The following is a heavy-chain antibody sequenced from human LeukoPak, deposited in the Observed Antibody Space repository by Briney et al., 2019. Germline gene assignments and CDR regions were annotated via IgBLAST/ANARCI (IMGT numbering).Heavy chain of an antibody. D-gene: IGHD6-19*01. CDR1: GFTFSSYA. CDR3: TGSSGWAPGDY. CDR2: ITGSGGST. Sequence: GGSLRLSCAASGFTFSSYAMTWVRQAPGKGLEWVSTITGSGGSTYYSDSVKGRFTISRDNSKNTLYLQMNSLRAEDTAVYYCTGSSGWAPGDYWGQGTLVTVSS. V-gene: IGHV3-23*01. J-gene: IGHJ4*02.